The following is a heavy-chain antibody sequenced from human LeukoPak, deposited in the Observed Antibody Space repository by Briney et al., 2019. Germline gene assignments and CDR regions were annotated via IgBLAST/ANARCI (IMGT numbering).Heavy chain of an antibody. CDR3: ARDLYRIVVVPHYFDY. D-gene: IGHD3-22*01. Sequence: GGSLRLSCAASGFTFSSYSMNWVRQAPGKGLEWVSYIRSSSGCTIYYADSVKGRFTISRDNAKNSLYLQMNSLRAEDTAVYYCARDLYRIVVVPHYFDYWGQGTLVTVSS. CDR2: IRSSSGCTI. J-gene: IGHJ4*02. V-gene: IGHV3-48*04. CDR1: GFTFSSYS.